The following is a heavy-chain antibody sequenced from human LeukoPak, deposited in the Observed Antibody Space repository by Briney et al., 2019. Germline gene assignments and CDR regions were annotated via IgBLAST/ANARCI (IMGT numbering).Heavy chain of an antibody. V-gene: IGHV3-11*05. D-gene: IGHD3-10*01. CDR2: ISSSSSYT. CDR3: ARADYYGSGAHLKAGAVHY. Sequence: GGSLRLSCAASGFTFSDYYISWIRQAPGKGLEWVSYISSSSSYTNYADSVKGRFTISRDNAKNSLYLQMNSLRAEDTAVYYCARADYYGSGAHLKAGAVHYWGQGTLVTVSS. CDR1: GFTFSDYY. J-gene: IGHJ4*02.